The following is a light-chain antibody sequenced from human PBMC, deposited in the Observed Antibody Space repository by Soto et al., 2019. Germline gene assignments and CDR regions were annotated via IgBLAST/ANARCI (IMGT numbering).Light chain of an antibody. CDR3: QQYGSSPTWT. CDR1: QSVSSNY. Sequence: TQSPGTLSLSPGERATLSCRASQSVSSNYLAWYQQKPGQAPRLLIYGASTRATGIPDRFSGSGSGTDFTLTISRLEPEDSAVYYCQQYGSSPTWTFDQGTKVEIK. J-gene: IGKJ1*01. CDR2: GAS. V-gene: IGKV3-20*01.